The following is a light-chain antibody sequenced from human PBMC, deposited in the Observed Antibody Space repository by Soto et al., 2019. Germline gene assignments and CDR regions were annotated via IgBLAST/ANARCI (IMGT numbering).Light chain of an antibody. V-gene: IGLV2-14*01. Sequence: QSALTQPASVSGSPGQSITISCTGTSSDVGGYNYVSWYQQHPGKAPKLMIYEVSNRPSGVSNRFSGSKSGNTASLTISGLQAEDEADCYCSSYTSSSLVFGGGTKLTVL. CDR1: SSDVGGYNY. CDR2: EVS. CDR3: SSYTSSSLV. J-gene: IGLJ3*02.